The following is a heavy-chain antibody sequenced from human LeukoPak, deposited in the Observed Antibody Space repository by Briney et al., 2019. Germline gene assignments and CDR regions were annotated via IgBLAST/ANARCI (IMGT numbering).Heavy chain of an antibody. J-gene: IGHJ3*02. V-gene: IGHV4-61*02. CDR3: ARDPFSIAAAGGGAFDI. CDR2: IYTSGST. CDR1: GGSISSGSYY. D-gene: IGHD6-13*01. Sequence: PSETLSLTCTVSGGSISSGSYYWSWIRQPAGKGLEWIGRIYTSGSTNYNPSLKSRVTISVDTSKNQFSLKLSSVTATDTAVYYCARDPFSIAAAGGGAFDIWGQGTMVTVSS.